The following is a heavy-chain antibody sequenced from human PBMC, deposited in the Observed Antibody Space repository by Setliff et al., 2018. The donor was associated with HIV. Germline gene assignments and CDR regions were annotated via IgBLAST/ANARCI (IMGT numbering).Heavy chain of an antibody. CDR1: GGSFSGVY. CDR3: ARQTGLRGYYGSNSLYYFDY. D-gene: IGHD3-10*01. CDR2: IYFTGDS. J-gene: IGHJ4*02. Sequence: PSVTLSLTCAVYGGSFSGVYWGWIRQPPGKGLQWIGSIYFTGDSYYDPSLKSRVTTSVDTSNNQFSLILSPVTAADTAVYYCARQTGLRGYYGSNSLYYFDYWGKGMLVTVSS. V-gene: IGHV4-34*01.